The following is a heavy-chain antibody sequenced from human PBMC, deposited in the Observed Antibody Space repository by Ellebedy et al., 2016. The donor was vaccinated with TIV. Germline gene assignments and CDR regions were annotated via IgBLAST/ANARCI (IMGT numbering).Heavy chain of an antibody. CDR2: INWNSDFT. CDR3: AKDRDWGADIPAF. V-gene: IGHV3-9*01. CDR1: GFTFGDYA. D-gene: IGHD7-27*01. J-gene: IGHJ4*02. Sequence: PGGSLRLSCAASGFTFGDYAMHWVRQTPDKGLEWVSSINWNSDFTEYAASVKGRFTISRDNARNSLFLQMNSLRPDDTAFYYCAKDRDWGADIPAFWGQGTRVTVSS.